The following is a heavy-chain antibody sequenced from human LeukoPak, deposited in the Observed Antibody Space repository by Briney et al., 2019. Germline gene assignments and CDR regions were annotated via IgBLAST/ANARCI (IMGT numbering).Heavy chain of an antibody. Sequence: GGSLRLSCAASGFTFSNYGMHWVRQAPGKGLEWVGFIRSKAYGGTTEYAASVKGRFTISRDDSKSIAYLQMNSLKTEDTAVYYCTRDHSTIFGVVNYYYYYYMDVWGKGTTVTVSS. CDR2: IRSKAYGGTT. CDR1: GFTFSNYG. J-gene: IGHJ6*03. D-gene: IGHD3-3*01. CDR3: TRDHSTIFGVVNYYYYYYMDV. V-gene: IGHV3-49*04.